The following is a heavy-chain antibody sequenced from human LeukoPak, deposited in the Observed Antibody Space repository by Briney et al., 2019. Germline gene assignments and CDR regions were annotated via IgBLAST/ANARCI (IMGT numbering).Heavy chain of an antibody. V-gene: IGHV3-30*18. CDR3: AKAPTMAAADY. D-gene: IGHD6-13*01. J-gene: IGHJ4*02. CDR1: GFAFSSYD. CDR2: ISSDGSHK. Sequence: PGGSLRLSCAASGFAFSSYDMHWVRQAPGKGLEWVAAISSDGSHKYYADSVKGRFTISRDNSKSTLYPQMSSLRPEDTAVYYCAKAPTMAAADYWGQGTLVTVSS.